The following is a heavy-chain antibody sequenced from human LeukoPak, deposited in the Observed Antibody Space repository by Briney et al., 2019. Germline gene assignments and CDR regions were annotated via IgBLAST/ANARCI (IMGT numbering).Heavy chain of an antibody. Sequence: GGSLRLSCAASGFTFSSYSMNWVRQAPGKGLEWVSSISSSSSYIYYADSVKGRFTISRDNAKNSLYLQMNSLRAEDTAVYYCARAKVAAAGTVDWFDPWGQGTLVTDSS. J-gene: IGHJ5*02. CDR1: GFTFSSYS. V-gene: IGHV3-21*01. D-gene: IGHD6-13*01. CDR3: ARAKVAAAGTVDWFDP. CDR2: ISSSSSYI.